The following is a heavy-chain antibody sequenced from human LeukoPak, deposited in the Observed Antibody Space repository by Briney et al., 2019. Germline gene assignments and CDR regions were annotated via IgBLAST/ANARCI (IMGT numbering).Heavy chain of an antibody. D-gene: IGHD5-24*01. CDR1: GGSISSYY. Sequence: PSETLSLTCTVYGGSISSYYWSSIRQPPGKGLEWIGNIYYSESTNNNPSLRSAVTISVDTSKSQFCLKLSSVTDADTAVYYCARTPRDGYNLNWFDPWGQGTLVTASS. CDR3: ARTPRDGYNLNWFDP. J-gene: IGHJ5*02. CDR2: IYYSEST. V-gene: IGHV4-59*01.